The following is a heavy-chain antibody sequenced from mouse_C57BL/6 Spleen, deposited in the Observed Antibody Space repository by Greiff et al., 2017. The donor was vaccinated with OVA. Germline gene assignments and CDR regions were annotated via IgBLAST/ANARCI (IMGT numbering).Heavy chain of an antibody. J-gene: IGHJ3*01. CDR3: AEGGAGGGPAY. CDR1: GFNIKDYY. CDR2: IYPGDGDT. V-gene: IGHV14-2*01. D-gene: IGHD3-2*02. Sequence: EVHLVESGAELVKPGASVKLSCTASGFNIKDYYMHWVKQRTGQGLEWIGRIYPGDGDTKYAAKFQGKATLTADTSSNTAYLQLSSLTSEDTAVDYCAEGGAGGGPAYWGQGTMVTVSA.